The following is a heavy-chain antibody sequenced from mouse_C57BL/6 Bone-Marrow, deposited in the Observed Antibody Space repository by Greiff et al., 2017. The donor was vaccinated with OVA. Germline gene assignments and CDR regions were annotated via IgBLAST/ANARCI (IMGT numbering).Heavy chain of an antibody. Sequence: EVQRVESGAELVRPGASVKLSCTASGFNITDDYMHWVKQRPEQGLEWIGWLDPENGYTEYASTFQGKATITADKSSNTAYLQRSSLTYEETAVYYCTPITTVPLYWYFDVGGTGTTVTVAS. D-gene: IGHD1-1*01. J-gene: IGHJ1*03. CDR3: TPITTVPLYWYFDV. CDR1: GFNITDDY. V-gene: IGHV14-4*01. CDR2: LDPENGYT.